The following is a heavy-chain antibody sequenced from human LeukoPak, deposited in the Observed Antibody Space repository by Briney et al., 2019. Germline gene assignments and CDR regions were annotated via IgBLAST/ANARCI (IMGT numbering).Heavy chain of an antibody. CDR2: IYYSGST. D-gene: IGHD4-17*01. CDR3: ARVDYGDYRFDY. CDR1: GGSISSGGYY. Sequence: SQTLSLTCAVSGGSISSGGYYWSWIRQHPGKGLEWIGYIYYSGSTYYNPSLKSRVTISVDTSKNQFSLKLCSVTAADTAVYYCARVDYGDYRFDYWGQGTLVTVSS. J-gene: IGHJ4*02. V-gene: IGHV4-31*11.